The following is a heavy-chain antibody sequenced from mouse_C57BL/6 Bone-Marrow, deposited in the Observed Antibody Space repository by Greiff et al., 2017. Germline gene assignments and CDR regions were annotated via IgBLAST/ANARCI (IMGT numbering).Heavy chain of an antibody. J-gene: IGHJ2*01. CDR3: ARSRNCYGSRGPLFDY. CDR1: GYTFTSYW. D-gene: IGHD1-1*01. V-gene: IGHV1-53*01. Sequence: QVQLQQPGTELVKPGASVTLSCKASGYTFTSYWMHWVKQRPGQGLEWIGNINPSNGGTNYNEQFKSKATLTVDKSSSTAYMQLSSLTSEDSAVYYCARSRNCYGSRGPLFDYWGQGTTLTVSS. CDR2: INPSNGGT.